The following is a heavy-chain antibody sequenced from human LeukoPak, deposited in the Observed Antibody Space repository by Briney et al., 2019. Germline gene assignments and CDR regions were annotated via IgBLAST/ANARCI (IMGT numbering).Heavy chain of an antibody. Sequence: PGGSLRLSCAASGFTFSSYGMSWVRQAPGKGLEWVSAISGSGGSTYYADSVKGRFTISRDNAKNTLNLQMNSLRAEDTAVYYCARDFCSSTSCFYDPWGQGTLVTVSS. D-gene: IGHD2-2*01. J-gene: IGHJ5*02. CDR1: GFTFSSYG. CDR2: ISGSGGST. V-gene: IGHV3-23*01. CDR3: ARDFCSSTSCFYDP.